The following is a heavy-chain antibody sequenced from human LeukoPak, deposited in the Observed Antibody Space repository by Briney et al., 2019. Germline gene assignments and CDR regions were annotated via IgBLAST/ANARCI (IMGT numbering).Heavy chain of an antibody. CDR3: ARGTLLNYFDY. CDR1: GDSISSGGFY. D-gene: IGHD3/OR15-3a*01. CDR2: IKYNGDT. Sequence: SQTLSLTCTVSGDSISSGGFYWSWIRQRSGKGLEWVAYIKYNGDTFYNPSLKSRLTISRDTSKNLFSLILTSVTAADSALYFCARGTLLNYFDYWCQGALVTVSS. J-gene: IGHJ4*02. V-gene: IGHV4-31*03.